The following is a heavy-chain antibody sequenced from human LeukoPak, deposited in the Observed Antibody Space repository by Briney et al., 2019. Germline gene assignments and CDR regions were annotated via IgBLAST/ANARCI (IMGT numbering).Heavy chain of an antibody. V-gene: IGHV3-33*01. Sequence: TGRSLRLSCAASGFTFSSYGMHWVRQAPGKGLEWVAVIWYDGSNKYYADSVKGRFTISRDNSKNTLCLQMNSLRAEDTAVYYCARDKGYSSGKDIWGQGTIVTVSS. J-gene: IGHJ3*02. CDR1: GFTFSSYG. CDR3: ARDKGYSSGKDI. D-gene: IGHD6-19*01. CDR2: IWYDGSNK.